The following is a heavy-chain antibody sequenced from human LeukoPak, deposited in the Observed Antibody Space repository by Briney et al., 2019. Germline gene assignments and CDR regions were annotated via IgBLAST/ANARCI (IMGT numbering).Heavy chain of an antibody. Sequence: GGSLRLSCAASGFTFSSYAMHWVRQAPGKGLEWVAVISYDGSNKYYADSVKGRFTISRDNAKNSLYLQMNSLRAEDTALYYCAKGQNLAARHYLLDYWGQGTLVTVSS. CDR3: AKGQNLAARHYLLDY. J-gene: IGHJ4*02. CDR2: ISYDGSNK. V-gene: IGHV3-30-3*01. CDR1: GFTFSSYA. D-gene: IGHD6-6*01.